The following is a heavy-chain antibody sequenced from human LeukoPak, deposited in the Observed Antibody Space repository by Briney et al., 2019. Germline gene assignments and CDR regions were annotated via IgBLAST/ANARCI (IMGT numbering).Heavy chain of an antibody. J-gene: IGHJ4*02. CDR1: GGTFSSYA. CDR3: ARGGGQITGTTFDY. Sequence: SVKVSCKAPGGTFSSYAIRWVRPAPGQGLEWMGRIIPILGIANYVQKFQGRVTITADKSTRTAYMELSSLRSEDTAVYYCARGGGQITGTTFDYCGQGTLVTVSS. CDR2: IIPILGIA. V-gene: IGHV1-69*04. D-gene: IGHD1-20*01.